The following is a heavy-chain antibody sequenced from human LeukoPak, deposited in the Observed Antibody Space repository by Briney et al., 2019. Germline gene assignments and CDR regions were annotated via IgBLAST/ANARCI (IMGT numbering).Heavy chain of an antibody. CDR2: IKQDGSEK. V-gene: IGHV3-7*01. CDR1: GFTFNSSW. J-gene: IGHJ5*02. CDR3: AREGLESYHNVWFVGH. Sequence: PGGSLRLSCAASGFTFNSSWMNWVRQAPGKGLEWVANIKQDGSEKYYVDSVKGRFTISKDTAKKSVLLQMDSLSGEDTGVYYCAREGLESYHNVWFVGHWGQGTQVTVSS. D-gene: IGHD3-10*01.